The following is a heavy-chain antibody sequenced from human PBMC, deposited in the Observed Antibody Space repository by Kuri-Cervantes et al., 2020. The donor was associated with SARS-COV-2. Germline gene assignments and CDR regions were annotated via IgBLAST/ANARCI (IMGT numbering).Heavy chain of an antibody. V-gene: IGHV3-48*04. CDR3: ARGMGDYYDSSGYYFFDY. J-gene: IGHJ4*02. Sequence: GESLKISCAASGFTFSSYWMHWVRQAPGKGLVWVSYISSSGSTIYYADSVKGRFTISRDNAKNTLYLQMNSLRAEDTAVYYCARGMGDYYDSSGYYFFDYWGQGTLVTVSS. CDR1: GFTFSSYW. D-gene: IGHD3-22*01. CDR2: ISSSGSTI.